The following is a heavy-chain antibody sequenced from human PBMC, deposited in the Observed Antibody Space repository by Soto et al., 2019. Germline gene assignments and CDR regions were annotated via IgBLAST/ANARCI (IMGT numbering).Heavy chain of an antibody. J-gene: IGHJ4*02. CDR1: GYTFGNHW. CDR2: TNSDGGII. CDR3: ASADVDY. V-gene: IGHV3-74*01. Sequence: GASLTLSCAVAGYTFGNHWMHCLRQAPGKGLEWVSRTNSDGGIINYADSVNGRFTVSIDNSKNALYLQMNSLRVEDTAVYYCASADVDYWGPATMLNLSS.